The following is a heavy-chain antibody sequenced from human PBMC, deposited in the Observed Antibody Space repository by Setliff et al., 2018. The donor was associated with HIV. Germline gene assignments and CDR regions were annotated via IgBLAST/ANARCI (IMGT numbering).Heavy chain of an antibody. J-gene: IGHJ4*02. CDR1: GGTLSSYV. CDR2: IIPIFGTA. D-gene: IGHD3-22*01. CDR3: ARAAYGYDSSGYFFDY. Sequence: SVKVSCKASGGTLSSYVISWVRQAPGQGLEWMGGIIPIFGTANYAQKFQGRVTITTDESTSTVYMELSSLRSEDTAVYYCARAAYGYDSSGYFFDYWGQGTLVTVSS. V-gene: IGHV1-69*05.